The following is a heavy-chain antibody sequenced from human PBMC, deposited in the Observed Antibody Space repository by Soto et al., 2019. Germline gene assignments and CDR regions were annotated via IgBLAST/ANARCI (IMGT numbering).Heavy chain of an antibody. V-gene: IGHV1-8*01. Sequence: GASVKVSCKASGYTFTSDEIDWGGQATGQGLEWMGWMNPNSGNTGYAQTFQGRVTMTRNTSISTAYMELSSLRSEDTAVYYCASVRLELPYRLTENYYYYGMDVWGQGTTVTVSS. CDR3: ASVRLELPYRLTENYYYYGMDV. J-gene: IGHJ6*02. CDR2: MNPNSGNT. D-gene: IGHD1-7*01. CDR1: GYTFTSDE.